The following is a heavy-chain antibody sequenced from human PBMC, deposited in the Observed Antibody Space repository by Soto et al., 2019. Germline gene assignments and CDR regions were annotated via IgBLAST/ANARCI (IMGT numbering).Heavy chain of an antibody. CDR3: AKRYSGYDDAFDI. J-gene: IGHJ3*02. CDR2: IYYSGST. V-gene: IGHV4-59*08. D-gene: IGHD5-12*01. Sequence: SETLSLTCTVSGGSISSYYWSWIRQPPGKGLEWIGYIYYSGSTNYNPSLKSRVTISVDTSKNQFSLKLSPVTAADTAVYYCAKRYSGYDDAFDIWGQGTMVTVSS. CDR1: GGSISSYY.